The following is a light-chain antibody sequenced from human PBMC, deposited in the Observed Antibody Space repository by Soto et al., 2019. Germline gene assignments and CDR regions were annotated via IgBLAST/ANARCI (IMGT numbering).Light chain of an antibody. CDR2: DAS. Sequence: VLTQSPDTLSLSAGEGATLSCRASQSVAAYVAWYQQRPGQAPRLLIYDASKRATGIPARFTGSGSGRDFTLTISSLEPEDFAVYYCQPRHTWPGTFGGGTTVEIK. J-gene: IGKJ4*01. CDR1: QSVAAY. V-gene: IGKV3-11*02. CDR3: QPRHTWPGT.